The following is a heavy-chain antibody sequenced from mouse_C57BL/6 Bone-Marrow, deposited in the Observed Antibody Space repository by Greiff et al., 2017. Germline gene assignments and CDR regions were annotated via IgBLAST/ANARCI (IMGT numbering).Heavy chain of an antibody. CDR2: ISNGGGST. CDR1: GFTFTDYY. J-gene: IGHJ3*01. D-gene: IGHD2-3*01. Sequence: EVKVVESGGGLVQPGGSLKLSCAASGFTFTDYYMYWVRQTPEKRLEWVAYISNGGGSTYYPDTVKGRFTISIDNAENTLYLQMSRLKSEDTAMYYCARMGWLLALAYWGQGTLVTVSA. CDR3: ARMGWLLALAY. V-gene: IGHV5-12*01.